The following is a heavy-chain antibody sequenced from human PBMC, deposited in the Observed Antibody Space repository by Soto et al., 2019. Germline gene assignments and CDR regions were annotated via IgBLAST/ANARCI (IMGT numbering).Heavy chain of an antibody. CDR1: GGSLSSYY. J-gene: IGHJ4*02. CDR3: ARARRGPGGSYSYGYDSDY. CDR2: IYYSGST. Sequence: PSETLSLTCTVSGGSLSSYYWSWIRQPPGKGLEWIGYIYYSGSTNYNPSLKSRVTISVDTSKNQFSLKLSSVTAADTAVYYCARARRGPGGSYSYGYDSDYWGQGTLVTVSS. V-gene: IGHV4-59*01. D-gene: IGHD5-18*01.